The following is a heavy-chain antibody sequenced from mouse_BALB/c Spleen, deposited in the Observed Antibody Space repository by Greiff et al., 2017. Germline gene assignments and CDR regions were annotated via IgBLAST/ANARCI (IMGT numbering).Heavy chain of an antibody. CDR1: GFTFTDYY. V-gene: IGHV7-3*02. D-gene: IGHD2-4*01. J-gene: IGHJ2*01. CDR2: IRNKANGYTT. CDR3: ASIYYDYDEYYFDY. Sequence: EVKLMESGGGLVQPGGSLRLSCATSGFTFTDYYMSWVRQPPGKALEWLGFIRNKANGYTTEYSASVKGRFTISRDNSQSILYLQMNTLRAEDSATYYCASIYYDYDEYYFDYWGQGTTLTVSS.